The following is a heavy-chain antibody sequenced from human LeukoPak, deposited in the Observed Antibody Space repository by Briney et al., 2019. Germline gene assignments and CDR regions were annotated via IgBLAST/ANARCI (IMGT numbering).Heavy chain of an antibody. CDR1: RFTFSSYS. V-gene: IGHV3-21*01. D-gene: IGHD3-22*01. Sequence: PGGSLRLSCAASRFTFSSYSMNWVRQAPGKGLEWVSSISSSGSYIYYADSVKGRFTISRDNAKNSLYLQMNSLRAEDTAVYYCARDLLNYDSSGGDYWGQGTLVTVSS. J-gene: IGHJ4*02. CDR2: ISSSGSYI. CDR3: ARDLLNYDSSGGDY.